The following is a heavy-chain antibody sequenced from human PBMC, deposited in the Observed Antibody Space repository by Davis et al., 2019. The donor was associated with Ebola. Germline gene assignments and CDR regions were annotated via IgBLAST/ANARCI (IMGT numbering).Heavy chain of an antibody. J-gene: IGHJ4*02. V-gene: IGHV3-9*01. CDR3: AKDIAYSSNTIDN. Sequence: SLKISCAASGFTFDAYAMHWVRQAPGKGLEWVSGITWNSGSIGYADSVKGRFTISRDNAKNSLYLQMNSLRAEDTALYYCAKDIAYSSNTIDNWGQGTLVTVSS. CDR1: GFTFDAYA. CDR2: ITWNSGSI. D-gene: IGHD6-13*01.